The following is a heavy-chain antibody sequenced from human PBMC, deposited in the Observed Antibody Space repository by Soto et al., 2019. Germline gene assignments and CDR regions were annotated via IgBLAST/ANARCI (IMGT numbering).Heavy chain of an antibody. D-gene: IGHD3-10*01. Sequence: GGSLRLSCAASGFTFSSYAMHWVRQAPGKGLEWVAVISYDGSNKYYADSVKGRFTISRDNSKNTLYLQMNSLRAEDTAVYYCARGLWFGELSSRPLDYWGQGTLVTVSS. CDR2: ISYDGSNK. V-gene: IGHV3-30-3*01. CDR3: ARGLWFGELSSRPLDY. CDR1: GFTFSSYA. J-gene: IGHJ4*02.